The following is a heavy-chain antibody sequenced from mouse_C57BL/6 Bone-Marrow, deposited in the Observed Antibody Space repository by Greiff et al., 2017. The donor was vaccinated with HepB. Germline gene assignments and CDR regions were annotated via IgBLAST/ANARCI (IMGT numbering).Heavy chain of an antibody. D-gene: IGHD1-1*01. J-gene: IGHJ2*01. Sequence: VQLQESGAELVKPGASVKLSCKASGYTFTSYWMHWVKQRPGRGLEWIGRIDPNSGGTKYNEKFKSKATLTVDKPSSTAYMQLSSLTSEDSAVYYCARGGTFITTVVDYWGQGTTLTVSS. CDR2: IDPNSGGT. V-gene: IGHV1-72*01. CDR1: GYTFTSYW. CDR3: ARGGTFITTVVDY.